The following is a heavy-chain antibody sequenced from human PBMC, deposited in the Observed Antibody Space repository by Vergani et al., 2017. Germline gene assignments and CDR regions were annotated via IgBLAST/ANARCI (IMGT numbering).Heavy chain of an antibody. CDR2: INHSGTI. CDR1: GGSLSGYY. CDR3: ARRAERWETLLRDDFDV. J-gene: IGHJ3*01. Sequence: QVQLHESGPGLVKPSETLSLTCAVYGGSLSGYYWSWIRLAPGKGLEWIGEINHSGTINYNPTLKSPFNVSIDTSRDHFSLKLRSVSAADTAVYFCARRAERWETLLRDDFDVWGQGTFVTVSP. D-gene: IGHD1-26*01. V-gene: IGHV4-34*09.